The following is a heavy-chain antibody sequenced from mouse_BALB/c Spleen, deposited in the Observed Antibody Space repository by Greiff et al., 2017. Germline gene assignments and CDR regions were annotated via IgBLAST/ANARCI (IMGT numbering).Heavy chain of an antibody. CDR1: GYSITSGYY. J-gene: IGHJ4*01. CDR2: ISYDGSN. V-gene: IGHV3-6*02. D-gene: IGHD1-1*01. Sequence: EVKVEESGPGLVKPSQSLSLTCSVTGYSITSGYYWNWIRQFPGNKLEWMGYISYDGSNNYNPSLKNRISITRDTSKNQFFLKLNSVTTEDTATYYCARVTTVVRAMDYWGQGTSVTVSS. CDR3: ARVTTVVRAMDY.